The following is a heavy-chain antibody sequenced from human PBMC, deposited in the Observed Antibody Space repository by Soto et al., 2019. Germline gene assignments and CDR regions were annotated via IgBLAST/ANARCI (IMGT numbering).Heavy chain of an antibody. CDR1: KFTFSAYA. V-gene: IGHV3-23*04. CDR2: ISGSGGGT. J-gene: IGHJ3*01. CDR3: TRDPNGDHIGAFDF. Sequence: EVQVVESGGGLVQPGGSLRLSCATSKFTFSAYAMTWVRQAPGEGLGWVSSISGSGGGTSYADSVKGRFSISRDNSKNTLYLRMNSLRVDDTAVYYCTRDPNGDHIGAFDFWGQGIVVTVSS. D-gene: IGHD4-17*01.